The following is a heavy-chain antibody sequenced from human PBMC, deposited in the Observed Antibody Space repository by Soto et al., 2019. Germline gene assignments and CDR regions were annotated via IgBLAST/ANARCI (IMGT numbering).Heavy chain of an antibody. Sequence: ASVKVSCKASGYTFTSYAMHWVRQAPGQRLEWMGWINAGNGNTKYSQKFQGRVTITRDTSASTAYMELSSLRSEDTAVYYCAKSATVPAAIAYSGQRTLVTVSS. CDR2: INAGNGNT. CDR1: GYTFTSYA. V-gene: IGHV1-3*01. CDR3: AKSATVPAAIAY. J-gene: IGHJ4*02. D-gene: IGHD2-2*02.